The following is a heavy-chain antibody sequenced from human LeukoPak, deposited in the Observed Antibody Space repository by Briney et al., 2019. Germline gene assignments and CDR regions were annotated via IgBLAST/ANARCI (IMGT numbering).Heavy chain of an antibody. CDR2: IYYSGST. D-gene: IGHD4-17*01. J-gene: IGHJ4*02. Sequence: LSLTCTVSGGSISSGDYYWSWIRQPPGKGLEWIGYIYYSGSTYYNPSLKSRVTISVDTSKNQFSLKLSSVTAADTAVYYCARAATVTTGDEYWGQGTLVTVSS. CDR1: GGSISSGDYY. V-gene: IGHV4-30-4*08. CDR3: ARAATVTTGDEY.